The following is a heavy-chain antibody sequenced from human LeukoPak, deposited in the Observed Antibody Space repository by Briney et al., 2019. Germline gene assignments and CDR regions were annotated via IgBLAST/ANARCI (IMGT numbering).Heavy chain of an antibody. D-gene: IGHD6-19*01. CDR3: AKALPYSSGWLYFDY. CDR2: ISGSGGST. CDR1: GYTFSRED. V-gene: IGHV3-23*01. J-gene: IGHJ4*02. Sequence: PAGGSQTLPCAASGYTFSREDMSWARQAPGKGLEWVSAISGSGGSTYYADSVKGRFTISRDNSKNTLYLQMNSLRAEDTAVYYCAKALPYSSGWLYFDYWAKGNLLTVSS.